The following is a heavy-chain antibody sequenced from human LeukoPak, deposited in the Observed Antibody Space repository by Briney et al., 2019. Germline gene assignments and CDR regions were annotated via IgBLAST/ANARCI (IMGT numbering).Heavy chain of an antibody. CDR1: GGTFSSYT. CDR3: ARIGILSGYSYGINFDY. CDR2: INPNSGGT. D-gene: IGHD5-18*01. V-gene: IGHV1-2*02. Sequence: ASVKVSCKASGGTFSSYTISWVRQAPGQGLEWMGWINPNSGGTNYAQKFQGRVTMTRDTSISTAYMELSRLRSDDTAVYYCARIGILSGYSYGINFDYWGQGTLVTVSS. J-gene: IGHJ4*02.